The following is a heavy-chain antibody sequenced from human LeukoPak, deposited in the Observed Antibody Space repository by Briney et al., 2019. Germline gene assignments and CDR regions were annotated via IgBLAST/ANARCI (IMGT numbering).Heavy chain of an antibody. V-gene: IGHV3-21*01. Sequence: GGSLRLSCAASGFTVSSNYMSWVRQAPGKGLEWVSSISSSSSYIYYAGSVKGRFTISRDNAKNSLYLQMNSLRAEDTAVYYCARVKALGKMLFDIWGQGTMVTVSS. J-gene: IGHJ3*02. CDR2: ISSSSSYI. CDR1: GFTVSSNY. D-gene: IGHD7-27*01. CDR3: ARVKALGKMLFDI.